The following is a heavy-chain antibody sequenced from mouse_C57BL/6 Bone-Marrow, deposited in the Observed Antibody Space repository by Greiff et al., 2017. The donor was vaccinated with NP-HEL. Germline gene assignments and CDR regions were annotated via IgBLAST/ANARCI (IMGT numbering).Heavy chain of an antibody. J-gene: IGHJ2*01. CDR2: INPNNGGT. Sequence: VQLKESGPELVKPGASVKIPCKASGYTFTDYNMDWVKQSHGKSLEWIGDINPNNGGTIYNQKFKGKATLTVDKSSSTAYMELRSLTSEDTAVYYCARSGDYYGSLFDYWGQGTTLTVSS. V-gene: IGHV1-18*01. D-gene: IGHD1-1*01. CDR3: ARSGDYYGSLFDY. CDR1: GYTFTDYN.